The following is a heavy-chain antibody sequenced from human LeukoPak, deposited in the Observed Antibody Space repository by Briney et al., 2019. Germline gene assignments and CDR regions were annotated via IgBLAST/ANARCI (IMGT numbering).Heavy chain of an antibody. CDR2: INLDGSEK. CDR3: ARGWPAHDY. J-gene: IGHJ4*02. Sequence: PGGSLRLSCAASGFSFSSYWMSWVRQAPGIGLEWVANINLDGSEKYYLDSVKGRFTISRDNAKNSLYLQMNSLRAEDTAVYYCARGWPAHDYWGQGTLVTVPS. D-gene: IGHD2-15*01. V-gene: IGHV3-7*05. CDR1: GFSFSSYW.